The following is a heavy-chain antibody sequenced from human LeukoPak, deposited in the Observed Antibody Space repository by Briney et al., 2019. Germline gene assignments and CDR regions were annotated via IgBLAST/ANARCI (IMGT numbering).Heavy chain of an antibody. CDR1: GFTFSSYD. CDR2: IQYDGSNE. CDR3: ARVLDTAMVGGFDY. V-gene: IGHV3-30*02. D-gene: IGHD5-18*01. Sequence: GGSLRLSCAASGFTFSSYDMHWVRQAPGKELEWVTFIQYDGSNEYQADSVKGRFSISRDNSKNTVYLQMNSLRTEDTAVYYCARVLDTAMVGGFDYWGQGTLVTVSS. J-gene: IGHJ4*02.